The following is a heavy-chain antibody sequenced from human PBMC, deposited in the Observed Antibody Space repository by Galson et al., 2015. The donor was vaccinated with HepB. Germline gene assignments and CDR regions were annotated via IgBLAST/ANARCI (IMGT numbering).Heavy chain of an antibody. CDR2: IKQDGSEK. CDR1: GFTFSSYW. Sequence: SLRLSCAASGFTFSSYWMNWVRQAPGKGLEWVANIKQDGSEKYYVDSVKGRFTISRDNAKNSLYLQTNSLRAEDTAVYYCARMVFGVVIPSRLDYWGQGTLVTVSS. D-gene: IGHD3-3*01. V-gene: IGHV3-7*01. J-gene: IGHJ4*02. CDR3: ARMVFGVVIPSRLDY.